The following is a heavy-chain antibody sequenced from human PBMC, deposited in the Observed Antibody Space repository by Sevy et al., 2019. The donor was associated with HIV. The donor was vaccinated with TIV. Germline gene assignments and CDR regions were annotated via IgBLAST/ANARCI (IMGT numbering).Heavy chain of an antibody. J-gene: IGHJ6*02. CDR1: GFPFNDHA. CDR2: VSWNSRYI. CDR3: AKDINRGCDGVNCYSYYYYFYGLDV. D-gene: IGHD2-21*01. Sequence: GGSLRLSCAASGFPFNDHAMHWVRQVPGKGLEWVSGVSWNSRYIGYADSVKGRFPISRDNARHFLYLEMNSLRPEDTALYYCAKDINRGCDGVNCYSYYYYFYGLDVWGQGTTVTVSS. V-gene: IGHV3-9*01.